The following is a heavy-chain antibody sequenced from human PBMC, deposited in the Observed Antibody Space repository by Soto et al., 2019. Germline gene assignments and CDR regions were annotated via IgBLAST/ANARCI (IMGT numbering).Heavy chain of an antibody. Sequence: QVQLVQSGAEVKKPGSSVKVSCKTSGGTFSSYTVSWVRQAPGQGLEWMGRIIPLHDIANYAEKFQGRVTITSDKYTSTVYMELNSLRSEDTAVYYCARRYCRSTSCLLKTSDVFDIWGQGTMVTVSS. J-gene: IGHJ3*02. CDR2: IIPLHDIA. CDR1: GGTFSSYT. D-gene: IGHD2-2*01. CDR3: ARRYCRSTSCLLKTSDVFDI. V-gene: IGHV1-69*02.